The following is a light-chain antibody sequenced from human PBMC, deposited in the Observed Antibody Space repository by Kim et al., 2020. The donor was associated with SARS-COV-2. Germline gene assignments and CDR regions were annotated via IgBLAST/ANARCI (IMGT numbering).Light chain of an antibody. J-gene: IGKJ4*01. CDR3: QQGNTFPLT. CDR2: TAS. V-gene: IGKV1-12*01. CDR1: QYITNY. Sequence: ASVGDRVTITCRASQYITNYLAWYQQRPEKAPKLLIYTASTLQTGVPSRFSGSGSGTDFALTISSLQPEDFANYYCQQGNTFPLTFGGGTKVDIK.